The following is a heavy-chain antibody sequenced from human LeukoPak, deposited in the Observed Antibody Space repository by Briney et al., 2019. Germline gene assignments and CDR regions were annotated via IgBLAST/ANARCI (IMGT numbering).Heavy chain of an antibody. J-gene: IGHJ5*02. V-gene: IGHV1-69*05. Sequence: GASVKVSWKASGGTFSSYAISWVRKAPGQGLEWMGGIIPIFGTANYAQKFQGRVTITTDESTSTAYMELSSLRSEDTAVYYCARGPNYDFWSGYYMMHGWFDPWGQGTLVTVSS. D-gene: IGHD3-3*01. CDR3: ARGPNYDFWSGYYMMHGWFDP. CDR1: GGTFSSYA. CDR2: IIPIFGTA.